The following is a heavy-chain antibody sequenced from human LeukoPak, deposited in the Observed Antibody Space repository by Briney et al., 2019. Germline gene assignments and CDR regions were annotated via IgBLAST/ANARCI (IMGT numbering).Heavy chain of an antibody. CDR1: GFTFSNYA. CDR2: ISGSGYNT. J-gene: IGHJ4*02. D-gene: IGHD2-21*01. Sequence: GGSLRLSCAASGFTFSNYAMAWVRQAPGKGLDWVSGISGSGYNTYYTDSVKGRFTISRDNSKNTLYLQMNRLGAEDTAVYYCATEKGDSPDYWGQGTLVAVSP. CDR3: ATEKGDSPDY. V-gene: IGHV3-23*01.